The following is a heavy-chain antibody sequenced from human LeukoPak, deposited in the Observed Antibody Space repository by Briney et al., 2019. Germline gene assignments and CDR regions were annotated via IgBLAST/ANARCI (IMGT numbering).Heavy chain of an antibody. CDR2: ISGSAERT. CDR1: GFTVREYA. CDR3: SVPGDY. V-gene: IGHV3-23*01. Sequence: GSLRLSCAASGFTVREYAMSWVRQAPGKGLEWVSFISGSAERTYYADSMQGRFTISRHNSKNTVYLQMKSLRAEDTAIYYCSVPGDYWGQGILVIVSS. D-gene: IGHD7-27*01. J-gene: IGHJ4*02.